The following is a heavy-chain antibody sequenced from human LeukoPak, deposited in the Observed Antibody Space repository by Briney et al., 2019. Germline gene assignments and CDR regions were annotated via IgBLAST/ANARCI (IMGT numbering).Heavy chain of an antibody. D-gene: IGHD2-21*02. CDR3: AKDFVVVPGNVNYFDY. V-gene: IGHV3-23*01. Sequence: GGSLRLSCAASGFTFSNYAMSWVRQGPGRGLERVSAISGSGDNTYYADSVKGRFTVSRDNAKNTLYVQMKSLRAEDTAVYYCAKDFVVVPGNVNYFDYWGQGTLVTVSS. CDR2: ISGSGDNT. J-gene: IGHJ4*02. CDR1: GFTFSNYA.